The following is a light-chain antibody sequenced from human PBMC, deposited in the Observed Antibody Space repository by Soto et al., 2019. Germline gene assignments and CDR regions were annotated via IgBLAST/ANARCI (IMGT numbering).Light chain of an antibody. CDR3: KHYVYPQWT. V-gene: IGKV3-20*01. CDR1: QTGSNSY. J-gene: IGKJ1*01. CDR2: GVS. Sequence: EIVLTQSPGTLSLSPGERATLSCRASQTGSNSYLAWYQQKSGQAPRLLIYGVSTRATGTQDRFSGSGSGTEFTLTIRRLEPEDFAVYFCKHYVYPQWTFGPGTKVDIK.